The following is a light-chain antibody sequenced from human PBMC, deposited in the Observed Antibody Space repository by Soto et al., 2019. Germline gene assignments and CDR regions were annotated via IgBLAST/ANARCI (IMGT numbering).Light chain of an antibody. V-gene: IGKV1-5*03. Sequence: DIQMTQSPSTLSASVGDRVTITCRASQSISTWLAWYQQRAGKAPKHLIYKASNLESGVPSRFSGSGSGTDFTLPISSLQPDDFATYSCQQYNSYSWAFGQGTKV. CDR1: QSISTW. J-gene: IGKJ1*01. CDR3: QQYNSYSWA. CDR2: KAS.